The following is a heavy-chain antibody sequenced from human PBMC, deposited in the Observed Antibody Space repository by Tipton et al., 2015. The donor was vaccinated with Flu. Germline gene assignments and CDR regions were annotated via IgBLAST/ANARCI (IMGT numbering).Heavy chain of an antibody. CDR1: GYFISSGYY. CDR2: IFHSGDT. J-gene: IGHJ4*02. V-gene: IGHV4-38-2*01. D-gene: IGHD3-10*01. Sequence: TLSLTCDVSGYFISSGYYWGWIRQPPGKGLEWIGSIFHSGDTLYNPSLKRRVTVSVDTLKNLFSLKVTSVTAADTALYYCTRHANYGSGSPYYFDHWGQGSLVTVSS. CDR3: TRHANYGSGSPYYFDH.